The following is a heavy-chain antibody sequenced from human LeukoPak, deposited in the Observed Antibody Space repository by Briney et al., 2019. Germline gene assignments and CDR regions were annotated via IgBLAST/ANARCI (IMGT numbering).Heavy chain of an antibody. Sequence: GASVKVSCKASGYTFTSYAMKWVRQAPGQGLEWMGWINTNTGNPTYAQGFTGRFVFSLDTSVSTAYLQISSLKAEDTAVYYCANTRGITGTTLLDYWGQGTLVTVSS. CDR1: GYTFTSYA. CDR2: INTNTGNP. CDR3: ANTRGITGTTLLDY. J-gene: IGHJ4*02. V-gene: IGHV7-4-1*02. D-gene: IGHD1-20*01.